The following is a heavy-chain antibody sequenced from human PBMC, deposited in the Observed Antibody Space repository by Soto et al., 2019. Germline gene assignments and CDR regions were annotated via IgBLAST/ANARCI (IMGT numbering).Heavy chain of an antibody. Sequence: QAPGKGLEWVAVISDNGSNKYYADSVKGRSTTSRDNSKNTLYLQMSSLRAEDTAVYYCARDTHSGYDFQGFDYWGQGTLVTLSS. D-gene: IGHD5-12*01. V-gene: IGHV3-33*01. CDR2: ISDNGSNK. CDR3: ARDTHSGYDFQGFDY. J-gene: IGHJ4*02.